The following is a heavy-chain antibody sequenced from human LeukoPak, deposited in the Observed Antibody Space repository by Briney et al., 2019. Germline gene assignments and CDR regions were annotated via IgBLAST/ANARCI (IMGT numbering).Heavy chain of an antibody. J-gene: IGHJ6*03. V-gene: IGHV4-4*07. CDR3: ARGVITMVRGVIGYYYHYMDV. D-gene: IGHD3-10*01. CDR1: GGSISSYY. Sequence: PSETLSLTCTVSGGSISSYYWSWIRQPAGKGLEWIGRIYTSGSTNYNPSLKSRVTMSVDTSKNQFSLKLSSVTAADTAVYYCARGVITMVRGVIGYYYHYMDVWGKGTTVTVSS. CDR2: IYTSGST.